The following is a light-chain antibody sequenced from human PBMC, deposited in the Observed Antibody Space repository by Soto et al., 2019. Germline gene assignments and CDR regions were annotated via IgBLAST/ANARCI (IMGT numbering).Light chain of an antibody. CDR3: YSFAGSYYWV. CDR1: NSDVGGYNY. Sequence: QSLLTQPRSVSGSPGQSVTISCTGTNSDVGGYNYVSWYQHRPGKAPKLIIYTVSQRPSGVPDRFSGSKSGNTASLTISGLQAEDEADYYCYSFAGSYYWVFGGGTKVTVL. CDR2: TVS. J-gene: IGLJ3*02. V-gene: IGLV2-11*01.